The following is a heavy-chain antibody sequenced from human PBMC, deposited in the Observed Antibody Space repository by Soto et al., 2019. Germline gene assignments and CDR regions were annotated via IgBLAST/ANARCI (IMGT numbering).Heavy chain of an antibody. D-gene: IGHD6-13*01. J-gene: IGHJ4*02. CDR1: GFNFNNDA. CDR3: AESPWYGY. Sequence: GGSLRLSCAASGFNFNNDAMNWVRQAPGKGPEWVSAISGNGDSAYYADSVKGRFTISRDNSKNTLYLQMNSLRADDTAVYYCAESPWYGYWGQGTQVTVSS. CDR2: ISGNGDSA. V-gene: IGHV3-23*01.